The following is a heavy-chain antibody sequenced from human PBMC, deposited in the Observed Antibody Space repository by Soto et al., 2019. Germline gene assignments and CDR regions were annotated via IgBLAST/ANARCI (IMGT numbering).Heavy chain of an antibody. D-gene: IGHD1-26*01. J-gene: IGHJ3*02. V-gene: IGHV3-23*01. CDR3: AKEMGATTLVAFDI. CDR2: ISGSGGST. CDR1: GFTFSSYA. Sequence: EVQLLESGGGLVQPGGSLRLSCAASGFTFSSYAMSWVRQAPGKGLEWVSAISGSGGSTYYADSVKGRFTTSIEDSKHTLYLQMNSLRAEDPAVYYCAKEMGATTLVAFDIWGQGTMVTVSS.